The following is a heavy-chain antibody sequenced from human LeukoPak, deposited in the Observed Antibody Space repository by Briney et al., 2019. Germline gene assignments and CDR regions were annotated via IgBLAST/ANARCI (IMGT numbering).Heavy chain of an antibody. CDR1: GYTFTSYY. CDR2: INPNSGGT. J-gene: IGHJ3*02. Sequence: ASVKVSCKASGYTFTSYYMHWVRQAPGQGLEWMGWINPNSGGTNYAQKFQGWVTMTRDTSISTAYMELSRLRSDDTAVYYCARGGDTAMPNDAFDIWGQGTMVTVSS. CDR3: ARGGDTAMPNDAFDI. D-gene: IGHD5-18*01. V-gene: IGHV1-2*04.